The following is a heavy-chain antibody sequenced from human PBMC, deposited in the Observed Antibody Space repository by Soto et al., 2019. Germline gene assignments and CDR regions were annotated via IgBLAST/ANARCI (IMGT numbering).Heavy chain of an antibody. CDR2: VNHSGEA. J-gene: IGHJ5*02. D-gene: IGHD3-10*01. Sequence: PSETLSLTCGVYGGSFRNYYWIWVRHPPGKGLEWIGEVNHSGEATYNPSLQSRVTISLDTSNNHFSLKMTSLTAADTALYFCTRPERFKRSWFDPWGQGTQVTVSS. V-gene: IGHV4-34*01. CDR3: TRPERFKRSWFDP. CDR1: GGSFRNYY.